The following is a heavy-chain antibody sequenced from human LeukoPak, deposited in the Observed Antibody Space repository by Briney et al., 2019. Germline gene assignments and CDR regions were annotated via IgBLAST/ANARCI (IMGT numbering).Heavy chain of an antibody. CDR2: INHSGST. D-gene: IGHD6-13*01. Sequence: SETLSLTCTVSGGSISSGGYYWSWIRQPPGKGLEWIGEINHSGSTNYNPSLKSRVTISVDTSKNQFSLKLSSVTAADTAVYYCARGRAAAGTWYFDYWGQGTLVTVSS. V-gene: IGHV4-39*07. CDR1: GGSISSGGYY. J-gene: IGHJ4*02. CDR3: ARGRAAAGTWYFDY.